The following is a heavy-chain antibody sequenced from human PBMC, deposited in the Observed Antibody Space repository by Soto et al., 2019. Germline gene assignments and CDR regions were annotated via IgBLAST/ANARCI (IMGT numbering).Heavy chain of an antibody. D-gene: IGHD3-9*01. CDR1: GFTFSSYG. Sequence: GSLRLSCAASGFTFSSYGMHWVRQAPGKGLEWVAVISYDGSNKYYADSVKGRFTISRDNSKNTLYLQMNSLRAEDTAVYYCAKHGGAIYDILTGYYFDYWGQGTLVTVSS. CDR2: ISYDGSNK. V-gene: IGHV3-30*18. J-gene: IGHJ4*02. CDR3: AKHGGAIYDILTGYYFDY.